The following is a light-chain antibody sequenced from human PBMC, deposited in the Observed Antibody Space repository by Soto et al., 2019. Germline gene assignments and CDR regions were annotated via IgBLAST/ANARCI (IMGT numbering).Light chain of an antibody. V-gene: IGKV3-15*01. CDR3: QQYKNWPPIT. J-gene: IGKJ5*01. CDR1: QTVRNN. Sequence: IVLTQAPGTLSLSPVERATLSCRSIQTVRNNYLAWYQQKPGQAPRLLIYGASTRATGIPARFSGSASGTEFTLTISGLQSEDFAVYYCQQYKNWPPITFGQGTRLEIK. CDR2: GAS.